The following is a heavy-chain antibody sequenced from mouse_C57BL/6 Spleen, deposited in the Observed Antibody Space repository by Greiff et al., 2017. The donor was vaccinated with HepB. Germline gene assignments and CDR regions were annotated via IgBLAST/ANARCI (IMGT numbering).Heavy chain of an antibody. CDR3: ARHNYSNGWFAY. J-gene: IGHJ3*01. CDR2: ISNLAYSI. CDR1: GFTFSDYG. D-gene: IGHD2-5*01. V-gene: IGHV5-15*01. Sequence: EVQRVESGGGLVQPGGSLKLSCAASGFTFSDYGMAWVRQAPRKGPEWVAFISNLAYSIYYADTVTGRFTISRENAKNTLYLEMSSLRSEDTAMYYCARHNYSNGWFAYWGQGTLVTVSA.